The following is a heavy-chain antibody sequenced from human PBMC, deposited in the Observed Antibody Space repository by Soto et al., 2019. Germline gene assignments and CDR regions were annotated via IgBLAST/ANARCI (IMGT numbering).Heavy chain of an antibody. D-gene: IGHD2-2*01. CDR2: ISYDGSNK. Sequence: QVKLVESGGGVVQPGRSLRLSCAASGFTFSSYAMHWVRQAPGKGLEWVAVISYDGSNKYYADSVKGRFTISRDNSKNTLYLQMNSLRAEDTAVYYCARGADGGEPAATNYYYYYGMDVWGQGTTVTVSS. V-gene: IGHV3-30-3*01. CDR3: ARGADGGEPAATNYYYYYGMDV. J-gene: IGHJ6*02. CDR1: GFTFSSYA.